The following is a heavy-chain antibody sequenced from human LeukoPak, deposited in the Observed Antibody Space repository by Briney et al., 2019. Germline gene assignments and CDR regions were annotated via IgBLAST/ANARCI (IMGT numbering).Heavy chain of an antibody. CDR1: GFTFSNAW. J-gene: IGHJ4*02. CDR3: TTLRSIATDY. Sequence: GGSLRLSCAASGFTFSNAWMSWVRQAPGKGLEWVGHIKNKTDGDTTDYVAPVKGILTIARDDSKNTLYLQMNSLKTEDTAVYYCTTLRSIATDYWGQGTLVTDSS. CDR2: IKNKTDGDTT. V-gene: IGHV3-15*01. D-gene: IGHD2-2*01.